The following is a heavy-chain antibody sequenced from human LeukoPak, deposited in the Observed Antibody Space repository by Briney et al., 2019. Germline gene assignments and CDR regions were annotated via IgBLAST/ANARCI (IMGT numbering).Heavy chain of an antibody. CDR2: IGPSSGDI. J-gene: IGHJ5*02. CDR1: GFTSRIYS. Sequence: GESLRLSCAASGFTSRIYSMNWVRQAPGTGLEWVSSIGPSSGDIYYADSVKGRFTISRDNDKNSLYLQMNSLRAEDTAVYYCARDRGARGRGLAWGQGTQVTVSS. CDR3: ARDRGARGRGLA. D-gene: IGHD3-10*01. V-gene: IGHV3-21*01.